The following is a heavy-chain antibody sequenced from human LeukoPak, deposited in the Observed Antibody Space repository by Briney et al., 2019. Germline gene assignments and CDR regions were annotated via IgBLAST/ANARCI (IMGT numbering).Heavy chain of an antibody. V-gene: IGHV1-18*01. CDR2: ISAYNGDT. CDR1: GGTFSSYA. D-gene: IGHD1-26*01. Sequence: ATVKVSCKASGGTFSSYAISWVRQAPGQGLEWMGWISAYNGDTNYAQKHQGRVTMTTDTSTSTAYMELKSLRSDDTAVYYCARGVSGSFGYSYYYMDVWGKGTTVTVSS. J-gene: IGHJ6*03. CDR3: ARGVSGSFGYSYYYMDV.